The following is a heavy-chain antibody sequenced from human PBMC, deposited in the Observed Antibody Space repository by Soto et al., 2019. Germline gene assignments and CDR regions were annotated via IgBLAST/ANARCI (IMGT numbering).Heavy chain of an antibody. CDR1: GYSFTSYW. CDR3: ARRVHGSYPNYYFDY. Sequence: PGESLKISCKGSGYSFTSYWISWVRQMPGKGLEWMGRIDPSDSYTNYSPSFQGHVTISADKSISTAYLQWSSLKASDTAMYYCARRVHGSYPNYYFDYWGQEPWSPSPQ. V-gene: IGHV5-10-1*01. D-gene: IGHD1-26*01. CDR2: IDPSDSYT. J-gene: IGHJ4*01.